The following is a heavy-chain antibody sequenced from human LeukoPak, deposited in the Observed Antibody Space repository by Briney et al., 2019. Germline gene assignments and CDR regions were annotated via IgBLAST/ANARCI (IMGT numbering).Heavy chain of an antibody. Sequence: GGSLRLSCTASGFTFGDYAMSWVRRAPGKGLEWVGFIRSKAYGGTTEYAASVKGRFTISRDDSKSIAYLQMNSLKTEDTAVYYCTRSKRSWYFDLWGRGTLVTASS. CDR2: IRSKAYGGTT. D-gene: IGHD1-1*01. J-gene: IGHJ2*01. CDR1: GFTFGDYA. V-gene: IGHV3-49*04. CDR3: TRSKRSWYFDL.